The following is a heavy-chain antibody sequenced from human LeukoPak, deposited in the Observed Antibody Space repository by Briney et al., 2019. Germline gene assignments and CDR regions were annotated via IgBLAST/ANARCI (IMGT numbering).Heavy chain of an antibody. CDR1: GASLSGYY. J-gene: IGHJ3*02. CDR2: IDHGGFT. D-gene: IGHD5-18*01. V-gene: IGHV4-34*01. CDR3: ARSHLWPSGTFDI. Sequence: SETLSLTCAVSGASLSGYYWSWIRQSPGKGLEWIGEIDHGGFTNYNPSLKSRVTISVDTSRNQIALRLSSLTAADTAVYFCARSHLWPSGTFDIWGQGTVVAVSS.